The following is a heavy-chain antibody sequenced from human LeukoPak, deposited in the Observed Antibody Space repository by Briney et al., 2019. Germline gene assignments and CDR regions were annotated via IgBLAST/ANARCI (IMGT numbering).Heavy chain of an antibody. CDR1: GYTFTSYD. Sequence: ASVKVSCKASGYTFTSYDINWVRQATGQGLEWMGWMNPNSGNTGYAQKFQGRVTMTRNTFISTAYMELSSLRSEDTAVYYCARSGGAARFRSGAYYYYYYMDVWGKGTTVTVSS. J-gene: IGHJ6*03. V-gene: IGHV1-8*01. D-gene: IGHD6-6*01. CDR3: ARSGGAARFRSGAYYYYYYMDV. CDR2: MNPNSGNT.